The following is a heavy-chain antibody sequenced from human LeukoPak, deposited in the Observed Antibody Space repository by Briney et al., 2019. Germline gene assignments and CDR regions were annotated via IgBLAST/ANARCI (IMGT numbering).Heavy chain of an antibody. CDR1: EFTFSTYG. Sequence: PGGSLRHSCAPSEFTFSTYGMHWVRQAPGKALEWVAVISYDGSYKLYADSVKGRFTISRDNSKSTLYLQMNSLRAEDTAVYYCAKDRYSGLNTIDYWGQGTLVTVSS. V-gene: IGHV3-30*18. D-gene: IGHD6-13*01. J-gene: IGHJ4*02. CDR2: ISYDGSYK. CDR3: AKDRYSGLNTIDY.